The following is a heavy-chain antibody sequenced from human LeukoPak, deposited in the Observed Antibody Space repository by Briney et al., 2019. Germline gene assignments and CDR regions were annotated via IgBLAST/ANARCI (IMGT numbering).Heavy chain of an antibody. CDR3: ARGGLTITMFGVPIIRNFDY. CDR2: ISGDAVTS. Sequence: GGSLRLSCAASGFTFKNYAMNWVRQSPGQGLEWVSTISGDAVTSWYADSVKGRFTVSRDNSKNSLFLQMNSLGAEDTAVYYCARGGLTITMFGVPIIRNFDYWGQGTLVTVSS. J-gene: IGHJ4*02. CDR1: GFTFKNYA. V-gene: IGHV3-23*01. D-gene: IGHD3-3*01.